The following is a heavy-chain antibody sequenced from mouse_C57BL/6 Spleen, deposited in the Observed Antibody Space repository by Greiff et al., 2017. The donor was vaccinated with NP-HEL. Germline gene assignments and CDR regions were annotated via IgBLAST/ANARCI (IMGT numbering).Heavy chain of an antibody. J-gene: IGHJ4*01. Sequence: QVQLQQSGPGLVQPSQSLSITCTVSGFSLTSYGVHWVRQSPGKGLEWLGVIWSGGSTDYNAAFISRLSISKDNSKSQVFFKMNSLQADDTAIYYCARKRRGNDYDGYYAMDYWGQGTSVTVSS. V-gene: IGHV2-2*01. CDR3: ARKRRGNDYDGYYAMDY. D-gene: IGHD2-4*01. CDR2: IWSGGST. CDR1: GFSLTSYG.